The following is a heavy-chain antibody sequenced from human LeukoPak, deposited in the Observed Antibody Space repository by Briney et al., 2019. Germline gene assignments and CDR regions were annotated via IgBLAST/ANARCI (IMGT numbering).Heavy chain of an antibody. V-gene: IGHV1-46*03. CDR1: GYTFTSYY. D-gene: IGHD3-9*01. J-gene: IGHJ4*02. CDR3: ARDVHYDILTPPRFDY. CDR2: INPSGGST. Sequence: ASVKVSCKASGYTFTSYYMHWVRQAPGQGLEWMGIINPSGGSTSYAQKFQGRVTMTRDTSTSTVYMELSSLRSEDTAVYYCARDVHYDILTPPRFDYWGQGTLVTVSS.